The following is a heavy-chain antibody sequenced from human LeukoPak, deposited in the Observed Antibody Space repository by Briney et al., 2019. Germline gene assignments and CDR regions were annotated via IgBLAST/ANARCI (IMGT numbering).Heavy chain of an antibody. CDR1: GGSISSSSYY. CDR3: ARSGWFGELFPKYYFDY. Sequence: SETLSPTCTVSGGSISSSSYYWGWIRQPPGKGLEWIGSIYYSGSTYYNPSLKSRVTISVDTSKNQFSLKLSSVTAADTAVYYCARSGWFGELFPKYYFDYWGQGTLVTVSS. CDR2: IYYSGST. D-gene: IGHD3-10*01. J-gene: IGHJ4*02. V-gene: IGHV4-39*01.